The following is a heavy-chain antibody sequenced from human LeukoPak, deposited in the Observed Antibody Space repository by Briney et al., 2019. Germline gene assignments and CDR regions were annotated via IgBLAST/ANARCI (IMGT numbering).Heavy chain of an antibody. J-gene: IGHJ4*02. CDR2: ADYSGGT. CDR1: GDSFTSVTDY. D-gene: IGHD6-13*01. V-gene: IGHV4-39*07. Sequence: RSSETLSLTCTVSGDSFTSVTDYWAWIRQPPGKGLEWIATADYSGGTYYNPSLESRVAISADMSKNQISLQLTSVTGADTAVYYCARSSGIAAAPLLDWGQGTLVTVSS. CDR3: ARSSGIAAAPLLD.